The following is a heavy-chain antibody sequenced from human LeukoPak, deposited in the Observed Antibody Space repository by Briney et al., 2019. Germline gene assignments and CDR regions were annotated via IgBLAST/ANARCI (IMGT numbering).Heavy chain of an antibody. Sequence: AASVKVSCKASGGTFSSYAISWVRQAPGQGLEWMGGIIPIFGTANYAQKFQGRVTITADESTSTAYMELSSLRSEDTAVYYCARELAVAGIRWFDPWGQGTLVTVSS. CDR3: ARELAVAGIRWFDP. D-gene: IGHD6-19*01. CDR2: IIPIFGTA. CDR1: GGTFSSYA. J-gene: IGHJ5*02. V-gene: IGHV1-69*13.